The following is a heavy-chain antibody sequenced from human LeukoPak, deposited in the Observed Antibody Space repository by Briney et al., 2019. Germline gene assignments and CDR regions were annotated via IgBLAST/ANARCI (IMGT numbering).Heavy chain of an antibody. D-gene: IGHD3-3*01. CDR3: ARELGYDFAPLKTGFDP. Sequence: ASETLSLTCTVSGGSISSYYWSWIRQPAGKGLEWIGRIYTSGSTNYNPSLKSRVTMSVDTSKNQFSLKLSSVTAADTAVYYCARELGYDFAPLKTGFDPWGQGTLVTVSS. CDR1: GGSISSYY. V-gene: IGHV4-4*07. J-gene: IGHJ5*02. CDR2: IYTSGST.